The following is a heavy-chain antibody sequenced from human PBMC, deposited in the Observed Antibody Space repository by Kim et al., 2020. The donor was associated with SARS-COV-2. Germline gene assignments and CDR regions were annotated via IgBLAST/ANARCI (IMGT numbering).Heavy chain of an antibody. V-gene: IGHV3-30*03. Sequence: GSLRLSCAASGFTFSSYGMHWVRQAPGKGLEWVAVISYDGSNKYYADSVKGRFTISRDNSKNTLYLHMNSLRAEDTAVYYCARAAAHHWFDPWGQGTLV. D-gene: IGHD6-13*01. CDR3: ARAAAHHWFDP. CDR2: ISYDGSNK. J-gene: IGHJ5*02. CDR1: GFTFSSYG.